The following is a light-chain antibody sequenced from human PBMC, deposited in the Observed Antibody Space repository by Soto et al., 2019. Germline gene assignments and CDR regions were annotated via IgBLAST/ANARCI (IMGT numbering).Light chain of an antibody. J-gene: IGLJ3*02. CDR3: GTWDSSLTSWV. Sequence: QSVLTQPPSVSAAPGQKVTISCSGSSSNIGNNYVSWYQQLPRTAPKLLIYENNKRPSGIPDRFSGSKSGTSATLGITGFQTGDEADYFCGTWDSSLTSWVFGGGTKVTVL. V-gene: IGLV1-51*02. CDR2: ENN. CDR1: SSNIGNNY.